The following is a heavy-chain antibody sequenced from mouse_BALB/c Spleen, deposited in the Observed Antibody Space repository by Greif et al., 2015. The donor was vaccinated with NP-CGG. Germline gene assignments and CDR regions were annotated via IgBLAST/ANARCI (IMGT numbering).Heavy chain of an antibody. V-gene: IGHV1S81*02. J-gene: IGHJ4*01. CDR1: GYTFTSYY. Sequence: VQLQQSGAELVKPGASVKLSCKASGYTFTSYYMYWVKQRPGQGLEWIGEINPSNGGANFNEKFKSKATLTVDKSSSTAYMQLSSLTSEDSAVYYCTREEVYHYAMDYWGQGTSVTVSS. CDR2: INPSNGGA. CDR3: TREEVYHYAMDY.